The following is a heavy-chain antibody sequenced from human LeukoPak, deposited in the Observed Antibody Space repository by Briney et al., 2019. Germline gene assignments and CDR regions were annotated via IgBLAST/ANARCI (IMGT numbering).Heavy chain of an antibody. D-gene: IGHD2-2*01. CDR3: ARDKCNSTTCPKYFDY. V-gene: IGHV4-4*07. Sequence: SETLSLTCTVSGGSIINYYWSWIRQPAGKGLEWIGRVYTSGSTNYNPSLRGRVTVSVDTSKNQVSLNLTSVTAADTAVYYCARDKCNSTTCPKYFDYWSQGTLVTVSS. J-gene: IGHJ4*02. CDR2: VYTSGST. CDR1: GGSIINYY.